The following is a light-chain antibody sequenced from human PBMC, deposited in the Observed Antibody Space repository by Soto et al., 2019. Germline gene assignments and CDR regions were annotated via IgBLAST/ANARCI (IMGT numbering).Light chain of an antibody. Sequence: QSALTQPASVSGSPGQSITISCTGTSSDVGGYSYVSWYQHNPGKAPKLMIYDVSNRPSGVSTRFSGSKSGNTASLTISGLQAEDEADYYCNSYTYFSTVVFGGGTKLTVL. CDR2: DVS. CDR3: NSYTYFSTVV. J-gene: IGLJ2*01. V-gene: IGLV2-14*03. CDR1: SSDVGGYSY.